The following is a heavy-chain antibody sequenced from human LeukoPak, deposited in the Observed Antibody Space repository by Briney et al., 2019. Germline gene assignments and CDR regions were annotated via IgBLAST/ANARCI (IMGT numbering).Heavy chain of an antibody. Sequence: WETLSLTCTVSGGSISSSNCHWGWIRQSPGKGLEWIGNIYYGGSTYYNPSLQSRVTISVDTSKNQFSLKLGSVTAADTAVYYCARDRIVGVQRPVDVWGQGTTVTVSS. CDR3: ARDRIVGVQRPVDV. D-gene: IGHD1-26*01. V-gene: IGHV4-39*02. CDR2: IYYGGST. CDR1: GGSISSSNCH. J-gene: IGHJ6*02.